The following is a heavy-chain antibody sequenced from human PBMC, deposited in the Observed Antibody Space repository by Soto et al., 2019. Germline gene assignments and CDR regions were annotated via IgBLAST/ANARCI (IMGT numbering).Heavy chain of an antibody. CDR3: ASQSSEWLLFSS. J-gene: IGHJ4*02. Sequence: PGGSLRLSCAASGFAFSSYDMDWVRQAPGKGLEWVSYINTDGGSIYYADSVKGRFTISRDNAKNSLYLQMNSLRAEDTAVYYCASQSSEWLLFSSWGQGTLVTVSS. D-gene: IGHD5-12*01. V-gene: IGHV3-48*01. CDR2: INTDGGSI. CDR1: GFAFSSYD.